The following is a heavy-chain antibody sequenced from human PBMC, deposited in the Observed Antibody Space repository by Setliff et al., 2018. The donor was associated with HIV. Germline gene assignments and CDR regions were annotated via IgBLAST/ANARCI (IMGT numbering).Heavy chain of an antibody. J-gene: IGHJ6*04. D-gene: IGHD2-15*01. Sequence: SVKVSCKASGDNFNSHSISWARQAPGQGLEWMGGIVPIFGTPNYAQKFKGRLTITADESTSTVYMELSSLRSEDTAVYFCARDSRDIVVVIAPEPEPYYYYGMDVWGEGTTVTVSS. CDR2: IVPIFGTP. CDR3: ARDSRDIVVVIAPEPEPYYYYGMDV. V-gene: IGHV1-69*13. CDR1: GDNFNSHS.